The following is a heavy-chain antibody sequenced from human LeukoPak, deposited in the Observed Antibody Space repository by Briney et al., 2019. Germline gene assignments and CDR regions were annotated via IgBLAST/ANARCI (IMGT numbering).Heavy chain of an antibody. J-gene: IGHJ4*02. V-gene: IGHV3-48*01. CDR3: ARDRLGYCSSTSCYADY. CDR1: GFTFSSYS. Sequence: PGGSLRLSCAASGFTFSSYSMNWVRQAPGKGLEWVSYISSSSSTIYYADSVKGRFTISRDNAKNSLYLQMNSLRAEDTAVYYCARDRLGYCSSTSCYADYWGQGTLVTVSS. CDR2: ISSSSSTI. D-gene: IGHD2-2*01.